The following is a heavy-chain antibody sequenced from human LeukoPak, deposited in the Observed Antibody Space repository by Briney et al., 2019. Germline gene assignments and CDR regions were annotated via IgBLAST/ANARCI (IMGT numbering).Heavy chain of an antibody. CDR1: GFTFSSYA. J-gene: IGHJ4*02. Sequence: GGSLRLSCAASGFTFSSYAMSWVRQAPGKGLEWVSAISGSGGSTYYADSVKGRFTISRDNSKSTLYLQMNSLRAEDTAVYYCAKAGDYDFWSAYPVYFDYWGQGTLVTVSS. D-gene: IGHD3-3*01. CDR3: AKAGDYDFWSAYPVYFDY. V-gene: IGHV3-23*01. CDR2: ISGSGGST.